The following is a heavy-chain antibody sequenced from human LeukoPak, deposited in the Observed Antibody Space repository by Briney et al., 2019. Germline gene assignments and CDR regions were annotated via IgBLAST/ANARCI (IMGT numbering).Heavy chain of an antibody. J-gene: IGHJ6*02. CDR2: IYYSGST. D-gene: IGHD3-22*01. CDR1: GVSISSYY. Sequence: ESSETLSLTCTVSGVSISSYYWSWIRQPPRKGLEWIGYIYYSGSTNYNPSLKSRVTISVDTSKNQFSLKLSSVTAADTAVYYCARDLVTYYYDSSPPGGLNYYYYGMDVWGQGTTVTVSS. V-gene: IGHV4-59*01. CDR3: ARDLVTYYYDSSPPGGLNYYYYGMDV.